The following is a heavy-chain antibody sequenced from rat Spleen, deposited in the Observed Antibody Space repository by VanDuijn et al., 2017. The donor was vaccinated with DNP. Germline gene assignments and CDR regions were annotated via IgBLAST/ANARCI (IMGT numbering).Heavy chain of an antibody. CDR2: ISTSGDST. CDR3: TTESTYYGYFDY. CDR1: GFTFSNFG. J-gene: IGHJ2*01. V-gene: IGHV5S23*01. D-gene: IGHD1-9*01. Sequence: EVQLVESGGGLLQPGRSRKLSCAASGFTFSNFGMAWVRQAPTRGLEWVATISTSGDSTYSPDSVKGRFTISRDNAKNTLYLQMNSLRSEDTATYYCTTESTYYGYFDYWGQGVMVPVSS.